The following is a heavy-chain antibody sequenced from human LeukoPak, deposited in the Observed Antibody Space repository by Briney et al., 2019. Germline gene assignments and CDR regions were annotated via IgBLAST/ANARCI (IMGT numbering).Heavy chain of an antibody. Sequence: GGSLRLSCAASGFTFRSYGMHWVRQAPGKGLEWMAFIRYDGSNKYYADSVKGRFTISRDNSKNTLYLQMNSLRAEDTAVYYCAKVGAIVVVPAARSDAFDIWGQGTMVTVSS. V-gene: IGHV3-30*02. CDR1: GFTFRSYG. D-gene: IGHD2-2*01. CDR3: AKVGAIVVVPAARSDAFDI. CDR2: IRYDGSNK. J-gene: IGHJ3*02.